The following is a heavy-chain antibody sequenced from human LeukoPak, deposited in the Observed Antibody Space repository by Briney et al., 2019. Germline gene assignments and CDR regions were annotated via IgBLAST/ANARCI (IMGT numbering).Heavy chain of an antibody. CDR2: INSDARNT. D-gene: IGHD3-3*01. V-gene: IGHV3-74*01. J-gene: IGHJ3*02. Sequence: GGSLRLSCAAPGFTFSSYWMYWVRQAPGKGLVWVSRINSDARNTNYADSVQGRFTISRDNAKNTLYLQMNSLRVEDTAVYYCASGIGVGDSFDIWGQGTMVTVSS. CDR3: ASGIGVGDSFDI. CDR1: GFTFSSYW.